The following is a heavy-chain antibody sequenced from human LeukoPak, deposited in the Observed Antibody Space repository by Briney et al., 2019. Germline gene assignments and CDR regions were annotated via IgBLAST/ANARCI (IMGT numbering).Heavy chain of an antibody. V-gene: IGHV3-23*01. CDR3: AKDRPNYYDSSGHYYRRDGDY. CDR2: VSGSGGYT. D-gene: IGHD3-22*01. CDR1: GFTFSCYA. J-gene: IGHJ4*02. Sequence: GGSLRLSCAASGFTFSCYAMSWVRQAPGKGLEWDSSVSGSGGYTYYAGSVKGRFTISRDNSKNTLYLQMNSLRAEDTAIYYCAKDRPNYYDSSGHYYRRDGDYWGQGTLVTVSS.